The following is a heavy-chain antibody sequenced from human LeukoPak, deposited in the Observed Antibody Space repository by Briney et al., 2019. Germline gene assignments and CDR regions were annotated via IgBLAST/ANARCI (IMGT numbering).Heavy chain of an antibody. J-gene: IGHJ4*02. CDR3: ARSGLATCHY. CDR2: IWYDGSNK. Sequence: QPGGSLRLSCAASGFTFSSYGMHWVRQALGKGLEWVAVIWYDGSNKYYADSVKGRFTISRDDSRGMVYLQMNSLTAEDTAVYYCARSGLATCHYWGQGTLVTVSS. CDR1: GFTFSSYG. V-gene: IGHV3-33*01. D-gene: IGHD3-10*01.